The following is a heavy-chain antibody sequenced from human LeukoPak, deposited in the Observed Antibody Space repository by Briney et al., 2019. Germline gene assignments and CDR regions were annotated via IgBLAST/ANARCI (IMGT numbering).Heavy chain of an antibody. Sequence: PSETLSLTCTVSGDSISGYYWSWIRQPPGKGLEGIGYIYYSGDTNYSPSLRSRVTISVDTSKNQFSLRLSSVTAADTAVYYCARNGRYCSGGTCRHYNWFDPWGQGTLVTVSS. V-gene: IGHV4-59*01. CDR2: IYYSGDT. J-gene: IGHJ5*02. CDR1: GDSISGYY. D-gene: IGHD2-15*01. CDR3: ARNGRYCSGGTCRHYNWFDP.